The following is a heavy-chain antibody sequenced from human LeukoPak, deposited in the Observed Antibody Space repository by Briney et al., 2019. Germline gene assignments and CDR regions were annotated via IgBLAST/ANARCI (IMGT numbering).Heavy chain of an antibody. Sequence: ASVKVSCKASGYTFTSYGISWVRQAPGQGLEWMGWISAYNGNTNYAQKLQGRVTMTTDTSTSTAYMELRSLRSDDTAVYYCARVWYYYGSGSYYDYRGQGTLVTVSS. CDR2: ISAYNGNT. CDR3: ARVWYYYGSGSYYDY. J-gene: IGHJ4*02. D-gene: IGHD3-10*01. V-gene: IGHV1-18*01. CDR1: GYTFTSYG.